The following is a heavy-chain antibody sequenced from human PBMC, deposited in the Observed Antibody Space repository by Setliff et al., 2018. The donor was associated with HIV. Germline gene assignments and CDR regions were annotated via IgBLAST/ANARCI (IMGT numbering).Heavy chain of an antibody. J-gene: IGHJ5*02. CDR1: AGTFSSYA. CDR2: IVPLIDTA. V-gene: IGHV1-69*06. D-gene: IGHD3-3*01. Sequence: SVTVSCKAAAGTFSSYAISWVRQAPGQGLEWLGGIVPLIDTASNAQKVQGRVTITADKSTSTVYMDLSSLTSEDTAVYYCARVWSGQSLDLWGQGTLVTVSS. CDR3: ARVWSGQSLDL.